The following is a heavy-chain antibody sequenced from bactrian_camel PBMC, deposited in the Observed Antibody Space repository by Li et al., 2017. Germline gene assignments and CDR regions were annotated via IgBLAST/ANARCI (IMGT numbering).Heavy chain of an antibody. Sequence: HVQLVESGGGSVQTGGSLRLSCDFSGYSVSSVCVGWFRQAPGTDHRGIAVIGEDGSTEYAEPVKGRFTISKDNTKNTLYLQMNNLKPEDTAVYYCVKGENRWEAEFHFYGQGTQVTVS. CDR1: GYSVSSVC. V-gene: IGHV3S1*01. J-gene: IGHJ4*01. CDR2: IGEDGST. D-gene: IGHD1*01. CDR3: VKGENRWEAEFHF.